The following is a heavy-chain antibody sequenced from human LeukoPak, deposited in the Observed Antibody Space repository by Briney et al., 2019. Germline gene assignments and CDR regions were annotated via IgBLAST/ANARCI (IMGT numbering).Heavy chain of an antibody. D-gene: IGHD6-6*01. Sequence: GASVKVSCKASGYTFTSYAMNWVRQAPGQGLEWMGWINPNSGGTNYAQKFQGRVTMTRDTSISTAYMELRSLRSDDTAVYYCARDLRGRHGIAARYNWFDPWGQGTLVTVSS. V-gene: IGHV1-2*02. CDR2: INPNSGGT. J-gene: IGHJ5*02. CDR1: GYTFTSYA. CDR3: ARDLRGRHGIAARYNWFDP.